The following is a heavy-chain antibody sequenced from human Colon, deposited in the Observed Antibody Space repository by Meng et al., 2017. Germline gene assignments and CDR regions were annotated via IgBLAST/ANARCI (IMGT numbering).Heavy chain of an antibody. CDR3: ARHGGYYQDF. D-gene: IGHD4-23*01. CDR1: GASVSVNSY. CDR2: IDHRGSA. J-gene: IGHJ4*02. Sequence: VELAESGPGLVNPSETLSLACSVSGASVSVNSYWSWVRQPPGRGLEWIGQIDHRGSAYYRPSLNSRVTMSLDKSRNQFSLRLTSVTAADTAVYYCARHGGYYQDFWGQGTLVTVSS. V-gene: IGHV4-4*02.